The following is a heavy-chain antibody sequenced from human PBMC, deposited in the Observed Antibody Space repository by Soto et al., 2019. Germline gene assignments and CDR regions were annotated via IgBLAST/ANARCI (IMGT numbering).Heavy chain of an antibody. J-gene: IGHJ3*02. CDR3: GSGRRGYSYGYWSFAFVI. CDR1: GGSISSYY. CDR2: IYYSGST. V-gene: IGHV4-59*01. Sequence: SETLSLTCTVSGGSISSYYWSWIRQPPGKGLEWIGYIYYSGSTNYNPSLKSRVTISVDPSKNEFSLKLSSVTAPDTAVYYCGSGRRGYSYGYWSFAFVIWGQGTMVTVSS. D-gene: IGHD5-18*01.